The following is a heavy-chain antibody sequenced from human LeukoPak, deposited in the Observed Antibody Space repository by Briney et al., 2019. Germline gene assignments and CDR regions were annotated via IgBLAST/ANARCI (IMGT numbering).Heavy chain of an antibody. Sequence: ASVKVSCKASGYTFTSYAMHWVRQAPGQRFEWMGWINAGNGNTKYSQKFQGRVTITRDTSASTAYMELSSLRSEDTAVYYCARDRRFSGYSGYDSANWFDPWGQGTLVTVSS. CDR2: INAGNGNT. J-gene: IGHJ5*02. CDR1: GYTFTSYA. CDR3: ARDRRFSGYSGYDSANWFDP. D-gene: IGHD5-12*01. V-gene: IGHV1-3*01.